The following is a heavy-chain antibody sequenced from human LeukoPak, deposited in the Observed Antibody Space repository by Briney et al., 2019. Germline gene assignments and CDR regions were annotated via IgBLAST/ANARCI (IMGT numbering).Heavy chain of an antibody. V-gene: IGHV1-2*02. CDR3: ARWGDFWSGTYAGHAFDI. J-gene: IGHJ3*02. Sequence: GASVKVSCKASGYTFTSYDINWVRQATGQGLEWMGWINPNSGGTNYAQKFQGRVTMTRDTSISTAYMELSRLRSDDTAVYYCARWGDFWSGTYAGHAFDIWGQGTMVTVSS. CDR2: INPNSGGT. CDR1: GYTFTSYD. D-gene: IGHD3-3*01.